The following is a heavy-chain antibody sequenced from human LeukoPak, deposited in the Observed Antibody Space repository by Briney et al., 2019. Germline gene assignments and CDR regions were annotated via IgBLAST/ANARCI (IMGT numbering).Heavy chain of an antibody. CDR3: ARYSASWYSWSPMYFDH. D-gene: IGHD6-13*01. CDR1: GFTFSSYW. Sequence: PGGSLRLSCAASGFTFSSYWMSWVRQAAGKGLEWEANIKQDGSEEKYVDSVKGRFTISRDNTKNSLYLQMNSLRAEDTAMYYCARYSASWYSWSPMYFDHWGQGTLVTVSS. J-gene: IGHJ4*02. CDR2: IKQDGSEE. V-gene: IGHV3-7*01.